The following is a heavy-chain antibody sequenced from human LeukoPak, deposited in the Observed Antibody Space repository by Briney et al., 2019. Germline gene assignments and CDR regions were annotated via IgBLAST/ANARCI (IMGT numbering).Heavy chain of an antibody. V-gene: IGHV3-48*01. J-gene: IGHJ4*02. D-gene: IGHD2/OR15-2a*01. CDR2: ISSGSSTI. CDR1: GFTFSSYS. CDR3: ARGSMHYFGDY. Sequence: GGSLRLSCAASGFTFSSYSMNWVRQAPGKGLEWVSYISSGSSTIYYADSVKGRFTISRDNAKNSLYLQMNSLRADDTAVYFCARGSMHYFGDYWGQGTLVTVSS.